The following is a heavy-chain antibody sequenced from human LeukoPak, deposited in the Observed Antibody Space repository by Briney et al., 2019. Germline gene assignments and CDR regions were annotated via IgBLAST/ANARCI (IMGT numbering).Heavy chain of an antibody. V-gene: IGHV1-69*13. J-gene: IGHJ6*02. CDR3: ATLSYPLRYSSSPSNYYYGMDV. D-gene: IGHD6-6*01. Sequence: SVKVSCKASGGTFSSYAISWVRQAPGQGLERTGGIIPIFGTANYAQKFQGRVTITADESTSTAYMELSSLRSEDTAVYYCATLSYPLRYSSSPSNYYYGMDVWGQGTTVTVSS. CDR1: GGTFSSYA. CDR2: IIPIFGTA.